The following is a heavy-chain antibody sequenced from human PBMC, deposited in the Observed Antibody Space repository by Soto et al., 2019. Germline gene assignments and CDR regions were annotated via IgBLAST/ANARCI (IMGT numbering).Heavy chain of an antibody. Sequence: TLSRTCTVSVGSISRRAHPCSCISQHPGKGLEWIGYIYYSGSTYYNPSLKSRVTISVDTSKNQFSLKLSSVTAADTAVYYCARLISRDGYNLLDYWGQGTLVTVS. CDR3: ARLISRDGYNLLDY. V-gene: IGHV4-31*03. J-gene: IGHJ4*02. D-gene: IGHD5-12*01. CDR2: IYYSGST. CDR1: VGSISRRAHP.